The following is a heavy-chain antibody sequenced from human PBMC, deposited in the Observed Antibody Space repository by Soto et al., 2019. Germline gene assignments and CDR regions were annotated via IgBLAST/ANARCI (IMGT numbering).Heavy chain of an antibody. CDR2: IIPIFGTA. CDR3: AREGIVVVPAAIHYGMDV. D-gene: IGHD2-2*02. Sequence: QVQLVQSGAEVKKPGSSVKVSCKASGGTFSSYAISWVRQAPGQGLEWMGGIIPIFGTANYAQKFQGRVTITADESTSTAYMELRSLRSEDTAVYYCAREGIVVVPAAIHYGMDVWGQGTTVTVSS. V-gene: IGHV1-69*01. J-gene: IGHJ6*02. CDR1: GGTFSSYA.